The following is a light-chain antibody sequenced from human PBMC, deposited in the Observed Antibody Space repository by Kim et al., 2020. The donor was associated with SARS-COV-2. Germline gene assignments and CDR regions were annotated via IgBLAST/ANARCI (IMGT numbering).Light chain of an antibody. Sequence: GQSLTISCTGTSSDIGSYNIVSWYQQHPGKAPKLIIDEVSKRPSGVSNRFSGSKSGNTASLTISGLQAEDEADYYCCSYAGGSTLVFGGGTKVTVL. CDR2: EVS. CDR1: SSDIGSYNI. CDR3: CSYAGGSTLV. V-gene: IGLV2-23*02. J-gene: IGLJ2*01.